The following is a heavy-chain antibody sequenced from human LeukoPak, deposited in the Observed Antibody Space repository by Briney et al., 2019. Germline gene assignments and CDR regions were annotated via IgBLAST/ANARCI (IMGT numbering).Heavy chain of an antibody. Sequence: GGSLRLSCAASGFTFSDYAMHWVRQPPGKGLEWVAFISYNGVSKYYADSVKGRFTISRDNSKNTLYLQMNSLRAEDTAVYYCAKNVDYYGSGSYFDYWGQGTLVTVSS. CDR1: GFTFSDYA. D-gene: IGHD3-10*01. V-gene: IGHV3-30*04. CDR2: ISYNGVSK. CDR3: AKNVDYYGSGSYFDY. J-gene: IGHJ4*02.